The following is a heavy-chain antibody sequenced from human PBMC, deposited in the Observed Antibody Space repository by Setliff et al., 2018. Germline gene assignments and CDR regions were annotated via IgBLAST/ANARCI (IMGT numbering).Heavy chain of an antibody. CDR2: IYIGGSA. CDR1: GGSISSYY. D-gene: IGHD6-19*01. V-gene: IGHV4-4*07. Sequence: SETLSLTCTVTGGSISSYYWSWIRQPAGKGLEWIGHIYIGGSANYNPSLKSRVTMPIDTSKNQFSLKLNSVTAADMAVYYCAREQWLDPPGYYYMDVWAKGTTVTVSS. J-gene: IGHJ6*03. CDR3: AREQWLDPPGYYYMDV.